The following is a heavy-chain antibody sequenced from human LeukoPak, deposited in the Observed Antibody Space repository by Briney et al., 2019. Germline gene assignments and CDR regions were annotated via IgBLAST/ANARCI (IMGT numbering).Heavy chain of an antibody. J-gene: IGHJ6*03. Sequence: GGSLRLTCAASGFTFTDYALSWVRQAPGRGLEWVSVISSSDGSTYYAESVKGRFTISRDNSKNTLYLQMNSLRAEDTAIYYCAKSTRFRAEEHYYYYYMDVWGKGTTVTVSS. CDR3: AKSTRFRAEEHYYYYYMDV. CDR1: GFTFTDYA. CDR2: ISSSDGST. D-gene: IGHD1-14*01. V-gene: IGHV3-23*01.